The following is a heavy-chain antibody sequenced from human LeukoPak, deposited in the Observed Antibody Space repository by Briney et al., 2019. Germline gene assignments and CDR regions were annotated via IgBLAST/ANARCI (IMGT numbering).Heavy chain of an antibody. CDR2: MNPNSGNT. CDR3: ARDLSGSQRGGYFDN. Sequence: ASVKVSCKTSGYTFSSYDINWVRQATGQGLEWMGWMNPNSGNTGYAQKFQGRVTISRNTSITTAYMELSSLKSEDTPVYYCARDLSGSQRGGYFDNWGQGTLVTVSS. CDR1: GYTFSSYD. V-gene: IGHV1-8*03. J-gene: IGHJ4*02. D-gene: IGHD1-26*01.